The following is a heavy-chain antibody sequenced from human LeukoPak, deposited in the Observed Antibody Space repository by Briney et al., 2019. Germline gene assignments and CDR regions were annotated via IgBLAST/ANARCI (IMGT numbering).Heavy chain of an antibody. Sequence: GGSLRLSCAASGFTFSSYGMSWVRQAPGKGLEWVSAISGSGGSTYYADSVKGRFTISRDNSKNTLYLQMNSLRAEDTAVYYCASHIVVVTAIPYYFDYWGQGTLVTVSS. J-gene: IGHJ4*02. V-gene: IGHV3-23*01. CDR3: ASHIVVVTAIPYYFDY. D-gene: IGHD2-21*02. CDR1: GFTFSSYG. CDR2: ISGSGGST.